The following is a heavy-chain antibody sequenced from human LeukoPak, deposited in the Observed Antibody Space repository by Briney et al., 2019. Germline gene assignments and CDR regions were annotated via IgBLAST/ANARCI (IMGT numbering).Heavy chain of an antibody. CDR2: IYTSGST. J-gene: IGHJ6*03. Sequence: SETLSLTCTVSGDSISSYYWSWIRQPAGKGLEWIGRIYTSGSTNYNPSLKSRVTMSVDTSKNQFSLKLSSVTAADTAVYYCARTTEGGYTYDYFYYYYMDVWGKGTTVTISS. CDR3: ARTTEGGYTYDYFYYYYMDV. CDR1: GDSISSYY. V-gene: IGHV4-4*07. D-gene: IGHD5-18*01.